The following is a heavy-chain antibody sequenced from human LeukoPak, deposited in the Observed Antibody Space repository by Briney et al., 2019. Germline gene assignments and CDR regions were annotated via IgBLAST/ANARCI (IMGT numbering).Heavy chain of an antibody. CDR1: GGSISSSSYY. CDR2: IYYSGST. CDR3: ASLGNWRRYYFDY. Sequence: SETLSLTCTVSGGSISSSSYYWGWIRQPPGKGLEWIGSIYYSGSTYYNPSLKSRVTISVDTSKNQSSLKLSSVTAADTAVYYCASLGNWRRYYFDYWGQGTLVTVSS. D-gene: IGHD1-1*01. J-gene: IGHJ4*02. V-gene: IGHV4-39*01.